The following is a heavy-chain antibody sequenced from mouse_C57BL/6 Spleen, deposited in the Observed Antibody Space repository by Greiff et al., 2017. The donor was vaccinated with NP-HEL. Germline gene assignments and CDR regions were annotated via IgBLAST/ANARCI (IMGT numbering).Heavy chain of an antibody. D-gene: IGHD1-1*01. J-gene: IGHJ1*03. CDR2: IYPGSGST. CDR1: GYTFTSYW. CDR3: ARPHYYGSSYWDFDV. V-gene: IGHV1-55*01. Sequence: VQLQQSGAELVKPGASVKMSCKASGYTFTSYWITWVKQRPGQGLEWIGDIYPGSGSTNYNEKFKSKATLTVDTSSSTAYMQLSSLTSEDSAVYYCARPHYYGSSYWDFDVWGTGTTVTVSS.